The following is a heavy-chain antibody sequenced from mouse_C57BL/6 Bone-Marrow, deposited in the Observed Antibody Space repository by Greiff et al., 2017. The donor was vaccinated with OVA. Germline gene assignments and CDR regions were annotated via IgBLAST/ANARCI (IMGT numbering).Heavy chain of an antibody. V-gene: IGHV7-3*01. Sequence: EVKLMESGGGLVQPGGSLSLSCAASGFTFTDYYMSWVRQPPGKALEWLGFIRNKANGYTTEYSASVKGRFTISRDNSQSILYLQMNALRAEDSATYYCARSHYYGSSYAMDYWGQGTSVTVSS. CDR1: GFTFTDYY. D-gene: IGHD1-1*01. CDR2: IRNKANGYTT. J-gene: IGHJ4*01. CDR3: ARSHYYGSSYAMDY.